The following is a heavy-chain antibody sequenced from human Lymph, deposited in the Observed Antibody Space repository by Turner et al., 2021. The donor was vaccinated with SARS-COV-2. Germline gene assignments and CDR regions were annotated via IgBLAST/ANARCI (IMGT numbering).Heavy chain of an antibody. D-gene: IGHD1-1*01. CDR3: AKDPNWYVLSAVDY. CDR2: IRSSGGST. V-gene: IGHV3-23*01. CDR1: GFTVSSNA. J-gene: IGHJ4*02. Sequence: ELQLWEPGGGLVQPGGSLGPPCPASGFTVSSNAMSWVRQATGKGLEWVSTIRSSGGSTSYADSVKGRFTISRNNSKNTRYLQMNSLRAEDTAVYYCAKDPNWYVLSAVDYWGQGTLVTVSS.